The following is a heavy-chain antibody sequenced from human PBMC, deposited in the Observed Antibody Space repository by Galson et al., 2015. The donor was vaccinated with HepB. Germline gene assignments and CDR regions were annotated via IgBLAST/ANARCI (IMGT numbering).Heavy chain of an antibody. J-gene: IGHJ4*02. CDR2: IIPIFGTT. CDR3: ARAQPESFDFWSGYSHFDY. CDR1: GGTLSNYA. Sequence: SVKVSCKASGGTLSNYAINWVRQAPGQGLEWMGGIIPIFGTTNYAQQFQGRVTITADKSTSTAYMELSSLRSEDTAVYYCARAQPESFDFWSGYSHFDYWGQGTLVTVSS. V-gene: IGHV1-69*06. D-gene: IGHD3-3*01.